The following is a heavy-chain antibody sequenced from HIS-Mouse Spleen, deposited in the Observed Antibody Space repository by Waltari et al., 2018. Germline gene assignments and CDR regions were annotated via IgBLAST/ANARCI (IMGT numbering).Heavy chain of an antibody. CDR1: GWSFSGYY. J-gene: IGHJ3*02. D-gene: IGHD1-1*01. CDR3: ARGRFHSWNDAFDI. V-gene: IGHV4-34*01. CDR2: INHSGST. Sequence: QVQLQQWGAGLLKPSETLSLTCAVYGWSFSGYYWRWIRRPPGKGLEWIGEINHSGSTNYNPSLKSRVTISVDTSKNQFSLKLSSVTAADTAVYYCARGRFHSWNDAFDIWGQGTMVTVSS.